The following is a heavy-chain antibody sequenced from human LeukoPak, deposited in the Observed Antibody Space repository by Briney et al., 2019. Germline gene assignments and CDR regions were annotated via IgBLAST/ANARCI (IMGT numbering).Heavy chain of an antibody. Sequence: GGSLRLSCAASGFTSSNYGIHWVRQAPGKGLEWVAVISYDGNNKYYADSVKGRFTISGDNSKNTLFLQMNSLRAEDTAVYYCAKGVDYCSGGSCPADYWGPGTLVTVSS. CDR1: GFTSSNYG. CDR2: ISYDGNNK. J-gene: IGHJ4*02. V-gene: IGHV3-30*18. CDR3: AKGVDYCSGGSCPADY. D-gene: IGHD2-15*01.